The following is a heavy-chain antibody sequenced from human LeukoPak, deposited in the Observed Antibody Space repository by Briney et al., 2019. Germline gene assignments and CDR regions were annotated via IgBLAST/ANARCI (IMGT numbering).Heavy chain of an antibody. CDR2: IYHSGST. CDR3: ARDEVVTAINY. J-gene: IGHJ4*02. CDR1: GYSISSGYY. Sequence: PSETLSLTCTVSGYSISSGYYWGWIRQPPGKGLEWIGRIYHSGSTYYNPSLKSRVTISVDTSKNQFSLKLSSVTAADTAVDYGARDEVVTAINYWGQGTLVTVSS. V-gene: IGHV4-38-2*02. D-gene: IGHD2-21*02.